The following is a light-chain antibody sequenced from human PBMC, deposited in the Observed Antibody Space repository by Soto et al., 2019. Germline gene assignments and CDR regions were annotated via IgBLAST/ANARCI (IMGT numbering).Light chain of an antibody. CDR1: QNIPNNF. Sequence: EIVLTQSPGTLSLSPGERATLSCRASQNIPNNFLAWYQHKPGQAPRLLIHDASSRATGIPDRFSGSGSGTDFTLTISSLEPEDFAVYYCQQCATSPLTFGQGTKVEIK. J-gene: IGKJ1*01. CDR3: QQCATSPLT. V-gene: IGKV3-20*01. CDR2: DAS.